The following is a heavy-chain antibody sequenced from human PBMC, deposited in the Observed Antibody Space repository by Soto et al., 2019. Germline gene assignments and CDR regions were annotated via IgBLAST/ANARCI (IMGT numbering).Heavy chain of an antibody. CDR2: ISSSGSTI. V-gene: IGHV3-11*01. Sequence: QVQLVEPGGGLVKPGGSLRLSCAASGFTFSDYYMSWIRQAPGKGLEWVSYISSSGSTIYYADSVKGRFTISRDNAKNSLYLQMNSLRAEDTAVYYCARSDSSSWYYPNPFFDYWGQGTLVTVSS. CDR3: ARSDSSSWYYPNPFFDY. D-gene: IGHD6-13*01. J-gene: IGHJ4*02. CDR1: GFTFSDYY.